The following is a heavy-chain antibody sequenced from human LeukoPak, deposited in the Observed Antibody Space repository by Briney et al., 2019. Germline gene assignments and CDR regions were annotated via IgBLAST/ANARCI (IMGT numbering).Heavy chain of an antibody. CDR1: GFTFSSYA. D-gene: IGHD1-26*01. CDR3: AKDLISGSYWNYFDY. CDR2: ISGSGGST. Sequence: PGGSLRLSCAASGFTFSSYAMSWVRQAPGKGLEWVSAISGSGGSTYYADSVKGRSTISRDNSKNTLYLQMNSLRAEDTAVYYCAKDLISGSYWNYFDYWGQGTLVTVSS. J-gene: IGHJ4*02. V-gene: IGHV3-23*01.